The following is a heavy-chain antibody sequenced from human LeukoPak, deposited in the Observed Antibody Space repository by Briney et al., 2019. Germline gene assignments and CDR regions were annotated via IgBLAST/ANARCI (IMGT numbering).Heavy chain of an antibody. D-gene: IGHD3-10*01. V-gene: IGHV5-51*01. Sequence: GESLKISCKAAGYSFTTYWIGWVRQMPGKGLEWMGIVNPADSDTRYSPSFQGQVTISADKSISTAYLQWSSLEASDTAMYYCAKDRSAVVRASPMDYWGQGTLVIVSS. CDR2: VNPADSDT. J-gene: IGHJ4*02. CDR1: GYSFTTYW. CDR3: AKDRSAVVRASPMDY.